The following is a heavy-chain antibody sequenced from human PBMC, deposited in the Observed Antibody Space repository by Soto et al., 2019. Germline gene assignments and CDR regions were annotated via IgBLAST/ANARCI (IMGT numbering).Heavy chain of an antibody. CDR1: GVTFDDYA. J-gene: IGHJ2*01. CDR2: ISWNSGSI. V-gene: IGHV3-9*01. Sequence: EVQLVESGGGLVQPGRSLRLSCAASGVTFDDYAMHWVRQAPGKGLEWVSGISWNSGSIGYADSVKGRFTISRDNAKNSLYLQINSLRAEDTALYYCATAVIAAAGIWYFDLWGRGTLATVSS. D-gene: IGHD6-13*01. CDR3: ATAVIAAAGIWYFDL.